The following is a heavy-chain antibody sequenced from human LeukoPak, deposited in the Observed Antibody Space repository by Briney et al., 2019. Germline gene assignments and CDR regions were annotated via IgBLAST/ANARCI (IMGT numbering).Heavy chain of an antibody. CDR3: ARDHPGGILGPQDRTGYYYIDV. V-gene: IGHV1-18*01. Sequence: ASVKVSCKASGYTFTSYGISWVRQAPGQGLEWMGWISAYNGNTNYAQKLQGRVTMTTDTSTSTAYMELRSLRSDDTAVYYCARDHPGGILGPQDRTGYYYIDVWGKGTTVTVSS. D-gene: IGHD1-26*01. CDR2: ISAYNGNT. CDR1: GYTFTSYG. J-gene: IGHJ6*03.